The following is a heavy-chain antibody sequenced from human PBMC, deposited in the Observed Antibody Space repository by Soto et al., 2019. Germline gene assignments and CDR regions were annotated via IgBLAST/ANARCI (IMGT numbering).Heavy chain of an antibody. J-gene: IGHJ4*02. CDR2: INYSGRT. V-gene: IGHV4-34*01. Sequence: QVQLQQWGAGLLKPSETLSLTCAVHGGSFSDYYWSWIRQPPGKGLEWIGEINYSGRTNYNPSLKRRVTISVDTSKNQFPLTLSSMTAADTAVYYCAGTGHLFDYWGQGISVTVSS. CDR1: GGSFSDYY. CDR3: AGTGHLFDY.